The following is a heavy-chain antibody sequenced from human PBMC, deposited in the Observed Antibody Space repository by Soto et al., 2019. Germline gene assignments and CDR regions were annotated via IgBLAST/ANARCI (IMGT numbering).Heavy chain of an antibody. CDR3: ARAPLAAAAINWFDP. V-gene: IGHV1-69*13. J-gene: IGHJ5*02. CDR2: IIPIFGTA. D-gene: IGHD6-13*01. CDR1: GGTFSSYA. Sequence: SVKVSCKASGGTFSSYAISWVRQAPGQGLEWMGGIIPIFGTANYAQKFQGRVTITADESTSTAYMELSSLRSEDTAVYYCARAPLAAAAINWFDPWGQGTLVTVCS.